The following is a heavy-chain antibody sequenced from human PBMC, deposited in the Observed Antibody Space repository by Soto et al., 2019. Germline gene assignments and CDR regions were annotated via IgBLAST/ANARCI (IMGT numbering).Heavy chain of an antibody. CDR2: IYYSGST. D-gene: IGHD2-15*01. CDR1: GGSISSSSYY. Sequence: SETLSLTCTVSGGSISSSSYYWGWIRQPPGKGLEWIGSIYYSGSTYYNPSLKSRVTISVDRSKNQFSLKLSSVTAADTAVYYCARDGGNDRYYFDYWGQGTLVTVS. V-gene: IGHV4-39*07. CDR3: ARDGGNDRYYFDY. J-gene: IGHJ4*02.